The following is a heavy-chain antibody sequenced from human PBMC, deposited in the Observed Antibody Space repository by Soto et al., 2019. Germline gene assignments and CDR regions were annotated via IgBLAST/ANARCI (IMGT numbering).Heavy chain of an antibody. J-gene: IGHJ4*02. CDR3: AGELDIHHGLGY. V-gene: IGHV6-1*01. CDR1: WCSVSSNTAT. D-gene: IGHD6-19*01. CDR2: TYYRSNWNF. Sequence: SHTLSLTCAISWCSVSSNTATLNWVRQSPSRGLEWLGRTYYRSNWNFDYALSVKSRITINPDTSKNQFSLQLNSLTPEDTAVYYCAGELDIHHGLGYWGPGTSVTVSS.